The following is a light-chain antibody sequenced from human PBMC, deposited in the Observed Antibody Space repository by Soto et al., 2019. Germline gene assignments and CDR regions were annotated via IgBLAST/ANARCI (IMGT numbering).Light chain of an antibody. Sequence: EVLLTQSPDTLSLSPWDRATLSCSASQSVSTYLAWYQQKPGQAPRLLIYDASNRATGIPARFSGSGSGTDFTLTISSLEPEDFAVYYCQQRSDWPPITFGQGTRLEI. CDR2: DAS. CDR1: QSVSTY. V-gene: IGKV3-11*01. CDR3: QQRSDWPPIT. J-gene: IGKJ5*01.